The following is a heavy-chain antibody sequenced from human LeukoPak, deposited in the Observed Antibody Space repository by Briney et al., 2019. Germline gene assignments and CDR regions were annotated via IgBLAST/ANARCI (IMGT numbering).Heavy chain of an antibody. Sequence: GRFLRLSFAGTGLTFSSYAMSWIGQVPCSGLASVSAISGSGGDIFYTDSVRGRFTISRDNSKNTLYLQMNSLRAGDTAVYYCAKDRFGSGSPNWFGPWGQGTLVTVSS. D-gene: IGHD3-10*01. J-gene: IGHJ5*02. CDR1: GLTFSSYA. CDR2: ISGSGGDI. V-gene: IGHV3-23*01. CDR3: AKDRFGSGSPNWFGP.